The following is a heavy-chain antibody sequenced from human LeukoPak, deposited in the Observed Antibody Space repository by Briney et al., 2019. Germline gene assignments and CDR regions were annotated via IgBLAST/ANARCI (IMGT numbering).Heavy chain of an antibody. CDR3: ARVRTDSSGYSYEGYDY. CDR1: GFTFSGYW. V-gene: IGHV3-74*01. D-gene: IGHD3-22*01. Sequence: GGSLRLSCAASGFTFSGYWMHWVRQAPGKGPVCVSRIDREGTCTTYADSVSGRFTSSRDNAKNTLYLQMNSLRPDDTALYYCARVRTDSSGYSYEGYDYWGQGTLVTVSS. J-gene: IGHJ4*02. CDR2: IDREGTCT.